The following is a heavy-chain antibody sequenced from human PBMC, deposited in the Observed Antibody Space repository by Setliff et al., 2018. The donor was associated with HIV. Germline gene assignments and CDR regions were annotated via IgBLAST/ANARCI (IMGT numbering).Heavy chain of an antibody. Sequence: VNPTQTLTLTCTFSGFSLNTPGVGVGWIRQPPGKALEWLALIYWDDDKRYNSSLRTRLTITEDTSKNQVVLIMTNMDPLDTATYFCAHKGPDALREDFDYWGQGTLVTVSS. V-gene: IGHV2-5*02. D-gene: IGHD2-8*01. CDR3: AHKGPDALREDFDY. CDR1: GFSLNTPGVG. CDR2: IYWDDDK. J-gene: IGHJ4*02.